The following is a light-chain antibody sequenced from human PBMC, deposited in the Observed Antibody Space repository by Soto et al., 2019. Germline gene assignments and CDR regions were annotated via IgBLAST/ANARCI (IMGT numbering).Light chain of an antibody. CDR3: SSYAGSNNYV. J-gene: IGLJ1*01. CDR2: EVS. Sequence: QSVLTQPPSASGSPGQSVTISCTGKNEYVGGYNYVSWYQQHPGKAHKLMIFEVSERPSGVPDRFSASKSGNTASLTVSWLQAEDEADYYCSSYAGSNNYVFGTGTKVTVL. V-gene: IGLV2-8*01. CDR1: NEYVGGYNY.